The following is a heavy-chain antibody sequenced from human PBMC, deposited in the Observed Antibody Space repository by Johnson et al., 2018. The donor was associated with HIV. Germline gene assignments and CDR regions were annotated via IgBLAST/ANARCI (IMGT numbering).Heavy chain of an antibody. Sequence: QVQLMESGGGVVQPGRSLRLSCAASGFTFSSYAMHWVRQAPGKGLEWVAVILYDGINKYYADSVKGRFTISRDNSKNTQYLQMNSLRAEDTALYYCALFATADDDAFDIWGLGTMVTVSS. CDR2: ILYDGINK. D-gene: IGHD5-18*01. CDR3: ALFATADDDAFDI. CDR1: GFTFSSYA. J-gene: IGHJ3*02. V-gene: IGHV3-30*04.